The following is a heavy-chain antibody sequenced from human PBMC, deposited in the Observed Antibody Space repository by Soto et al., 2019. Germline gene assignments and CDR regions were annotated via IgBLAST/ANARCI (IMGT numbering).Heavy chain of an antibody. CDR2: IKSKTDGGTT. V-gene: IGHV3-15*07. D-gene: IGHD1-26*01. J-gene: IGHJ3*02. Sequence: GGSLRLSCAASGFTFSNAWMNWVRQAPGKGLEWVGRIKSKTDGGTTDYAAPVKGRFTISRDDSKNTLYLQMNSLKTEDTAVYYCTTDFGGGSYTLMDAFDIWGQGTMVTVSS. CDR1: GFTFSNAW. CDR3: TTDFGGGSYTLMDAFDI.